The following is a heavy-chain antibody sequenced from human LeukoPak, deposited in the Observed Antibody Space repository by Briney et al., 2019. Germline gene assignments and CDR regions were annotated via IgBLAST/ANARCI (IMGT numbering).Heavy chain of an antibody. V-gene: IGHV1-69*13. CDR2: IIPIFGTA. J-gene: IGHJ5*02. D-gene: IGHD2-15*01. CDR1: GGTFSSYA. CDR3: AGVGVVAATHNWFDP. Sequence: SVKVSCKASGGTFSSYAISWVRQAPGQGLEWMGKIIPIFGTANYAQKFQGIVTITADESTSTAYMELSSLRSGDTAVYYCAGVGVVAATHNWFDPWGQGTLVTVSS.